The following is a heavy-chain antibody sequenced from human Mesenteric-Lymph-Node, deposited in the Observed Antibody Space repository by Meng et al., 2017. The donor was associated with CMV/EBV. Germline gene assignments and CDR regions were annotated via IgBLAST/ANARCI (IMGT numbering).Heavy chain of an antibody. J-gene: IGHJ4*02. Sequence: GSLRLSCTVSGGSISSGSYYWGWIRHPPGKGLEWIGNSYYSGSTYYNPSLRSRVTITVDTSKNQFSLRLTSVTAADTAVYYCARGGFRATHADYWGQGTLVTVSS. CDR1: GGSISSGSYY. CDR3: ARGGFRATHADY. D-gene: IGHD2-15*01. CDR2: SYYSGST. V-gene: IGHV4-39*07.